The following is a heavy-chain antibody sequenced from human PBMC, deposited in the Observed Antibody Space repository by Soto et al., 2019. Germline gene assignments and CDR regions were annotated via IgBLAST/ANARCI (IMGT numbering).Heavy chain of an antibody. D-gene: IGHD5-18*01. CDR1: GGSISSYY. J-gene: IGHJ4*02. CDR2: IYYSGST. CDR3: ARGWAATVKAGFDY. V-gene: IGHV4-59*01. Sequence: SETLSLTCTVSGGSISSYYWSWIRQPPGKGLEWIGYIYYSGSTNYNPSLKSRVTISVDTSKNQFSLKLSSVTAADTAVYYCARGWAATVKAGFDYWGQGTLVTVSS.